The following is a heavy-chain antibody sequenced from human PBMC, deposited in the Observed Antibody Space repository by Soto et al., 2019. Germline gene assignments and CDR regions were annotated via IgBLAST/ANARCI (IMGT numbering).Heavy chain of an antibody. D-gene: IGHD3-9*01. Sequence: EVQLVETGGGLIYPGGSLRLSSAASGFSVSGDTMNWVRQAPGKGLEWISAIYSGGNTNDAGSVKGRFTISRDTSKNTLYLQMNSLRVEDTAVYYCARHAWLENWGQGTLVTVSS. J-gene: IGHJ4*02. CDR3: ARHAWLEN. CDR2: IYSGGNT. V-gene: IGHV3-53*02. CDR1: GFSVSGDT.